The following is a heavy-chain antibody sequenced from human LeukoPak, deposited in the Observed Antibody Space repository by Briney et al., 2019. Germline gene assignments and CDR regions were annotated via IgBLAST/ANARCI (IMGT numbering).Heavy chain of an antibody. J-gene: IGHJ4*02. Sequence: SETLSLTCTVSGVSISRGSYYWSWIRQPAGKGLEWIGRIYTSGSTNYNPSLKSRVTISVDTSKNQFSLKLSSVTAADAAVYYCAREGDLWSGYYTGIDYWGQGTLVTVSS. D-gene: IGHD3-3*01. CDR1: GVSISRGSYY. V-gene: IGHV4-61*02. CDR3: AREGDLWSGYYTGIDY. CDR2: IYTSGST.